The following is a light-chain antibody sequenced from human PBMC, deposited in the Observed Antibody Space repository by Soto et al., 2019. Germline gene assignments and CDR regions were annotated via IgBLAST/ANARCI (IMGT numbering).Light chain of an antibody. V-gene: IGKV3-20*01. Sequence: EIVLTQSPATLSLSPCQSATLSCRATQSVRSSLAWYRQQPGQAPRLLIYDASRRATGIPARFSGSGSGTDFTLTISRLEPEDVAVYYCHQYGSSPLTCGGGTKGAIK. CDR2: DAS. J-gene: IGKJ4*01. CDR3: HQYGSSPLT. CDR1: QSVRSS.